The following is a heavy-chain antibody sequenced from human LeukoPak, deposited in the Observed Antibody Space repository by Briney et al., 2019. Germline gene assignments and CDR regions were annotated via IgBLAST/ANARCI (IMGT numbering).Heavy chain of an antibody. CDR2: ISGSGSST. CDR1: GFTFSGYA. J-gene: IGHJ4*02. CDR3: SKALQVPAALQA. V-gene: IGHV3-23*01. Sequence: GGFLRLSCAASGFTFSGYAMSWVRQAAGKGLEWVSAISGSGSSTYYADSVKCRFTLSRDNSKNTLSLQINSLTPPATALLSFSKALQVPAALQAWREGTLLTVPS. D-gene: IGHD2-2*01.